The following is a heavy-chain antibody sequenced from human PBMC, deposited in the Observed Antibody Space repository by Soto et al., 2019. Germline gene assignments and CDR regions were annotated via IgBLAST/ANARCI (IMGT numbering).Heavy chain of an antibody. CDR3: ARDHCSGGSCFGY. Sequence: GASVKVSCKASGYAFTSYDINWVRQATGQGLEWMGWMNPNSGNTGYAQKFQGRVTMTRNTSISTAYMELSSLRSEDTAVYYCARDHCSGGSCFGYWGQGTLVTVSS. V-gene: IGHV1-8*01. D-gene: IGHD2-15*01. CDR2: MNPNSGNT. CDR1: GYAFTSYD. J-gene: IGHJ4*02.